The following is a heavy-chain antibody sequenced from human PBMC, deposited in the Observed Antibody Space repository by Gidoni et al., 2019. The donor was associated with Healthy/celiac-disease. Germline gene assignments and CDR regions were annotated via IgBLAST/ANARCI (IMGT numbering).Heavy chain of an antibody. V-gene: IGHV1-18*01. CDR3: ARVPRGAHSNWFDP. CDR1: GSTFTSYG. J-gene: IGHJ5*02. Sequence: VQLAQSAAEVKKPRAAVKVSCKASGSTFTSYGISWVRQAPGQGLEWMGWISAYNGNTNYAQKLQGRVTMTTDSSTSTAYMELRSRRSDDTAVYCCARVPRGAHSNWFDPWGQGTLVTVSS. D-gene: IGHD1-26*01. CDR2: ISAYNGNT.